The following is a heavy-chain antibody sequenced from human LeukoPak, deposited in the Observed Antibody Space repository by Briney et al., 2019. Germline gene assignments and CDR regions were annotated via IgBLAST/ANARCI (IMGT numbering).Heavy chain of an antibody. V-gene: IGHV3-7*03. Sequence: GGSLRLSCAASGLTFSNYAMSWVRQAPGKGPEWVANMNKDGSQKYYVDSVKGRFTIPRDTAKNSLYLQMNNLRVEDTALYYCARNNDMDVWGQGTTVIVSS. CDR2: MNKDGSQK. J-gene: IGHJ6*02. CDR1: GLTFSNYA. CDR3: ARNNDMDV. D-gene: IGHD1/OR15-1a*01.